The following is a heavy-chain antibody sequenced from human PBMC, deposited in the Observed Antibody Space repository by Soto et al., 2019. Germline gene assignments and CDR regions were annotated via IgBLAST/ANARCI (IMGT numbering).Heavy chain of an antibody. CDR1: GYTFTIYW. D-gene: IGHD2-2*02. V-gene: IGHV5-51*01. J-gene: IGHJ4*02. Sequence: GESLKISCQVSGYTFTIYWIGWVRQMPGKGLEWMGIIYPSDSDTRYSPSFQGQVTISADQSINTAYLQWDSLKASDTAMYYCATGGYCSSTSCYNFFDYWGQGTLVTVSS. CDR3: ATGGYCSSTSCYNFFDY. CDR2: IYPSDSDT.